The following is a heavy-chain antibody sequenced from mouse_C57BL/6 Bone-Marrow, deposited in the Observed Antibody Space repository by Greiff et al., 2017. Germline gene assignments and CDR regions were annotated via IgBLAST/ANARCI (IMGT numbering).Heavy chain of an antibody. D-gene: IGHD3-3*01. CDR1: GFTFSDAW. CDR3: TRNRGPYFDY. V-gene: IGHV6-6*01. CDR2: IRNKANNHAT. Sequence: EVMLVESGGGLVQPGGSMKLSCAASGFTFSDAWMDWVRQSPEKGLEWVAEIRNKANNHATYYAESVKGRFTISRDDSKSSVCLQMNSLRAEDTGIYYCTRNRGPYFDYWGQGTTLTVSS. J-gene: IGHJ2*01.